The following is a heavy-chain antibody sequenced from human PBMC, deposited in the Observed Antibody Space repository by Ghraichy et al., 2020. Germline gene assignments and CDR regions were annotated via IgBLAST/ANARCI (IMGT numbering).Heavy chain of an antibody. V-gene: IGHV4-59*01. CDR1: GSSISSYY. CDR2: IYYSGST. Sequence: SETLSLTCTVSGSSISSYYWSWIRQPPGKGLEWIGYIYYSGSTNYNPSLKSRVTISVDTSKNQFSLKLSSVTAADTAVYYCARIRRVLRFLEWEYYFDSWGQGTLVTVSS. CDR3: ARIRRVLRFLEWEYYFDS. J-gene: IGHJ4*02. D-gene: IGHD3-3*01.